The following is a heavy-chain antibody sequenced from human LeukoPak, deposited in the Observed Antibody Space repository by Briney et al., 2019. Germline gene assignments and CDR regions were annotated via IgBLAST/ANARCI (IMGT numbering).Heavy chain of an antibody. J-gene: IGHJ5*02. CDR3: ARGVYGDFDWFDP. V-gene: IGHV1-3*01. CDR1: GYTFTSYA. Sequence: ASVKVSCKASGYTFTSYAMHWVRQAPGQRIEWMGWINAGNGNTKYSQEFQGRVTITRDTSASTAYMELSRLRSDDTAVYYCARGVYGDFDWFDPWGQGTLVTVSS. CDR2: INAGNGNT. D-gene: IGHD4-17*01.